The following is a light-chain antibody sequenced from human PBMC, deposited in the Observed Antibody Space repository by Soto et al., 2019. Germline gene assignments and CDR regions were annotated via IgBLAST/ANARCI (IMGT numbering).Light chain of an antibody. CDR1: SSDIDCII. CDR3: SSYGASSTL. CDR2: DVS. V-gene: IGLV2-14*03. J-gene: IGLJ2*01. Sequence: QSVLTQPASVSGSPGQSITIPCTGSSSDIDCIIMSPGTNNTQAKPPKLLIYDVSYRPSGISDRFSGSKSGNTASLTISGLQPEDEADYYCSSYGASSTLFGGGTKLTVL.